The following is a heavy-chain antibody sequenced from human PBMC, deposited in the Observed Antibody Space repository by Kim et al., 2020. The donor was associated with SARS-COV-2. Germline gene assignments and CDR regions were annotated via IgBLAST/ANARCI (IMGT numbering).Heavy chain of an antibody. CDR3: AKAISVTDYGDAFDI. CDR1: GFTFDDYA. J-gene: IGHJ3*02. V-gene: IGHV3-9*01. D-gene: IGHD4-17*01. Sequence: GGSLRLSCAASGFTFDDYAMHWVRQAPGKGLEWVSGISWNSGSIGYADSAKGRFTISRDNANNSLYLQMHSLSAKATALSYCAKAISVTDYGDAFDIWG. CDR2: ISWNSGSI.